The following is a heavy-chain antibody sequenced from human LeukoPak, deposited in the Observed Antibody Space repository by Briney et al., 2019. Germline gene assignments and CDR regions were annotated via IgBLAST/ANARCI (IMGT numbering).Heavy chain of an antibody. V-gene: IGHV3-7*01. CDR1: GFSFNNYG. CDR3: AREGTYYDILTGYHTLGYMDV. D-gene: IGHD3-9*01. J-gene: IGHJ6*03. Sequence: PGGSLRLSCAASGFSFNNYGMHWVRQAPGKGLEWVANIKQDGSEKYYVDSVKGRFTISRDNAKNSLYLQMNSLRAEDTAVYYCAREGTYYDILTGYHTLGYMDVWGKGTTVTISS. CDR2: IKQDGSEK.